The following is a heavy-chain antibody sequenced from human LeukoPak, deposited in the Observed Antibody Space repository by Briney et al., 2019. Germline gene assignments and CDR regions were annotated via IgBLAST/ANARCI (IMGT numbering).Heavy chain of an antibody. Sequence: PGGSLRLSCAASGFTFSNYAMSWVRQAPGKGLEWVSAISGSGGSTYYADSVKGRFTISRDNSKNTLYLQMNSLRAEDTAVYYCVYSSGWYYYYYYMDVWGKGTTVTVSS. J-gene: IGHJ6*03. CDR3: VYSSGWYYYYYYMDV. CDR2: ISGSGGST. CDR1: GFTFSNYA. V-gene: IGHV3-23*01. D-gene: IGHD6-19*01.